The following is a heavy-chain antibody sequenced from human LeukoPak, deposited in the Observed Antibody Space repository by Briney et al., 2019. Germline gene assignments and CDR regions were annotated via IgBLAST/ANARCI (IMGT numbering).Heavy chain of an antibody. CDR2: IIPILGIA. D-gene: IGHD1-26*01. CDR3: AREKVIVGAILDAFDI. CDR1: GGTFSSYA. Sequence: SVKVSCKASGGTFSSYAISWVRQAPGQGLEWMGRIIPILGIANYAQKFQGRVTITADKSTSTAYMELSSLRSEDTAVYYCAREKVIVGAILDAFDIWGQGTMVTVSS. J-gene: IGHJ3*02. V-gene: IGHV1-69*04.